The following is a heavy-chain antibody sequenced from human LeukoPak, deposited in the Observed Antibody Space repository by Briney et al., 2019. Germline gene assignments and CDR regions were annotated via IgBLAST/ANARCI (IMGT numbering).Heavy chain of an antibody. CDR3: ARDAVYCSGGSCYSSGWFDP. J-gene: IGHJ5*02. Sequence: SVKVSCKASGYTFSNYYMHWVRQAPGQGLEWMGGIIPIFGTANYAQKFQGRVTITADESTSTAYMELSSLRSEDTAVYYCARDAVYCSGGSCYSSGWFDPWGQGTLVTVSS. D-gene: IGHD2-15*01. CDR1: GYTFSNYY. V-gene: IGHV1-69*13. CDR2: IIPIFGTA.